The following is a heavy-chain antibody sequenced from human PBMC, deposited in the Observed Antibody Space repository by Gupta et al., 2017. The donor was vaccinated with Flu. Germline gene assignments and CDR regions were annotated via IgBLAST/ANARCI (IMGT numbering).Heavy chain of an antibody. V-gene: IGHV4-34*01. Sequence: QVQLQQWGAGLLKPSETLSLTCAVYGGSFSGYYWSWIRQPPGKGLEWIGEINHSGSTNYNPSLKSRVTISVDTSKNQFSLKLSSVTAADTAVYYCAFRGTIFGVLPRYWFDPWGQGTLVTVSS. CDR1: GGSFSGYY. D-gene: IGHD3-3*01. J-gene: IGHJ5*02. CDR3: AFRGTIFGVLPRYWFDP. CDR2: INHSGST.